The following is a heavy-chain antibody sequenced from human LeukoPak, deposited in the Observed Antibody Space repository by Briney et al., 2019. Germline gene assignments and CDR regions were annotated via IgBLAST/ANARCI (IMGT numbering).Heavy chain of an antibody. Sequence: GGSLRLSCAASGFTFSSYWMSWVRQAPGKGLEWVANIKQDGSEKYYVDSVKGRFTISRDNAKNSLYLQMNSLRAEDTAVYYCAKDTGSYPPHDSFDIWGQGTMVTVSS. CDR2: IKQDGSEK. J-gene: IGHJ3*02. V-gene: IGHV3-7*03. CDR1: GFTFSSYW. CDR3: AKDTGSYPPHDSFDI. D-gene: IGHD1-26*01.